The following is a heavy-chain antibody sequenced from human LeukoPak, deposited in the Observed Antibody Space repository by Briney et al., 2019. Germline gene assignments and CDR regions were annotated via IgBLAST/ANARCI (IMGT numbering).Heavy chain of an antibody. V-gene: IGHV3-23*01. Sequence: GGSLRLSCAASGFTFNKFAMSWVRQAPGKGLEWVSGIIENGGETYYADSVRGRFTISRDNSKNTLYLQMNSLRAEDTAVYYCAKDYEYNSNTWYFHWGRGTLVSVSS. CDR1: GFTFNKFA. D-gene: IGHD6-13*01. CDR3: AKDYEYNSNTWYFH. CDR2: IIENGGET. J-gene: IGHJ4*02.